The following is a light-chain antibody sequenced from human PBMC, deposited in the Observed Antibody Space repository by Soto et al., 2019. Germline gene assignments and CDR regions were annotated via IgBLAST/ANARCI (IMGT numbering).Light chain of an antibody. V-gene: IGKV3-20*01. CDR1: ESVSDNY. J-gene: IGKJ4*01. CDR3: QQYGSAPLS. Sequence: RASESVSDNYLAWYQQRSGQAPRLXIYGASSRASAVPDRFSGSGSGADYTLTISRLDPEDSAVYNCQQYGSAPLSFGGGTKVEIK. CDR2: GAS.